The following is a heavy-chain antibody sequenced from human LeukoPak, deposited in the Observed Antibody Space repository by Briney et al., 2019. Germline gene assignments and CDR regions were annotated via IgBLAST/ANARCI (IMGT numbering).Heavy chain of an antibody. CDR3: ARQPGGVTNYFDY. CDR2: IYYSGST. D-gene: IGHD2-21*02. CDR1: GGSISSGGYS. Sequence: SQTLSLTCAVSGGSISSGGYSWSWIRQPPGKGVEWIGYIYYSGSTYYNPSLKSRVTISVDSSRNQFSLKLSSVTAADTAVYYCARQPGGVTNYFDYWGQGTLVTVSS. J-gene: IGHJ4*02. V-gene: IGHV4-30-2*03.